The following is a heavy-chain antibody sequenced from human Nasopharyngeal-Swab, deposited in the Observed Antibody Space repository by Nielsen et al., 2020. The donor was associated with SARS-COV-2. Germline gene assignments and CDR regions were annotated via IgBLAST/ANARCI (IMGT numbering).Heavy chain of an antibody. Sequence: SETLSLTCTVSGGSISSYYWSWIRQPPGKGLEWIGYIYYSGSTNYNPSLKSRVTISVDTSKNQFSLKLSSVTAADTAVYYCARDLDCSGGSCYSGLLWGQGTLVTVSS. D-gene: IGHD2-15*01. V-gene: IGHV4-59*12. J-gene: IGHJ4*02. CDR3: ARDLDCSGGSCYSGLL. CDR1: GGSISSYY. CDR2: IYYSGST.